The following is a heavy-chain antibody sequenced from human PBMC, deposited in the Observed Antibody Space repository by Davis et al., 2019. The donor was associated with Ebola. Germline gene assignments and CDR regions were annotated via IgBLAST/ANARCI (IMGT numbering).Heavy chain of an antibody. J-gene: IGHJ4*02. CDR2: IYYSGST. CDR1: GGSLSSGDYY. Sequence: MPSETLSLTCTVSGGSLSSGDYYWSWIRQPPGKGLEWIGSIYYSGSTYYNPSLKSRVTISIDTSKKQFSLKLTSVTAADTAVYYCANVHYGYWGQGTLVTVSS. D-gene: IGHD4-17*01. CDR3: ANVHYGY. V-gene: IGHV4-39*07.